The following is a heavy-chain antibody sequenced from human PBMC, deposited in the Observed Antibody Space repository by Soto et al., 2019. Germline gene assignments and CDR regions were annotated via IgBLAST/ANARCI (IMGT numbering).Heavy chain of an antibody. V-gene: IGHV4-59*13. CDR1: GGSISSYY. Sequence: PSETLSLTCTVSGGSISSYYWSWIRQPPGKGLEWIGYIYYSGSTNYNPSLKSRVTISVDTSKNQFSLKLSSVTAADTAVYYCARSRTAMVTLWDYWGQGTLVTVS. J-gene: IGHJ4*02. CDR3: ARSRTAMVTLWDY. CDR2: IYYSGST. D-gene: IGHD5-18*01.